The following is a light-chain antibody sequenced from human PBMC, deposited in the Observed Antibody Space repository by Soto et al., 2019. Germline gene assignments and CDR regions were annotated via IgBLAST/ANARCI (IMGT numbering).Light chain of an antibody. J-gene: IGKJ5*01. CDR3: QQYNNWPPYT. V-gene: IGKV3-20*01. Sequence: EIVFTQSPGTLSLSPGERATLSCRASQSVSSSYLAWYQQKPGQAPRLLIYGASSRATGIPDRFSGSGSGTDFTLTISRLEPEDFAVYYCQQYNNWPPYTFGQGTRLEIK. CDR1: QSVSSSY. CDR2: GAS.